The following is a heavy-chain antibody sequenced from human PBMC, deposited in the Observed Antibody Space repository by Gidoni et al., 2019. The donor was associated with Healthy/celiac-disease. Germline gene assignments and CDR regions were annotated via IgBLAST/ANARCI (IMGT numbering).Heavy chain of an antibody. D-gene: IGHD6-13*01. CDR2: ISSSRSYI. CDR1: GFTVSRYS. V-gene: IGHV3-21*01. CDR3: ARDNSAADDSDAFDI. Sequence: EVQLVESGGGLVKPGGSLRLSCAASGFTVSRYSMNWVRQAPWTGLEWVSSISSSRSYIHYEDSVKGRFTISRDNAKNSRYLQMNSLRAEDTAVYYCARDNSAADDSDAFDIWGQGTMVTVSS. J-gene: IGHJ3*02.